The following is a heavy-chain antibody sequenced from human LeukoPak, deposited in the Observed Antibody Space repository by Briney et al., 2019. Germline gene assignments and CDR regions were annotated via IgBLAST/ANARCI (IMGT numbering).Heavy chain of an antibody. V-gene: IGHV1-2*02. CDR2: INPHSGGT. J-gene: IGHJ3*02. CDR1: GFTFTGYY. D-gene: IGHD1-26*01. CDR3: ARVFVGADAFDI. Sequence: GASVKVSCKASGFTFTGYYMHWVRQAPGQGLEWMGWINPHSGGTKNAQKFQGRVTMTRDTSISTAYMELDRLRSDDTAVYYCARVFVGADAFDIWGPGTMVTVSS.